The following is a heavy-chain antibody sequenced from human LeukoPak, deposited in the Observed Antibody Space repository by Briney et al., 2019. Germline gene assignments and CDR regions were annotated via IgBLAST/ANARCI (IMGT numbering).Heavy chain of an antibody. J-gene: IGHJ5*02. CDR1: GGSVSSGAYY. D-gene: IGHD1-1*01. Sequence: SETLSLTCNVSGGSVSSGAYYWSWVRQPPGKGLDWIGYVSNSGSAEYNPSLKSRVTMSVDTTTNQFSLKLSSVTAADTAVYYCAREGPNDGAFDHWGQGTLVTVSS. CDR3: AREGPNDGAFDH. V-gene: IGHV4-61*08. CDR2: VSNSGSA.